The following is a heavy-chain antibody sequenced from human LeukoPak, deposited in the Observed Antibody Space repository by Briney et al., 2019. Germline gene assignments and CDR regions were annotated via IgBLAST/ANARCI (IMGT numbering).Heavy chain of an antibody. CDR3: ARESRQQLVRLGAFDI. V-gene: IGHV3-20*04. CDR2: INWNGGST. D-gene: IGHD6-13*01. J-gene: IGHJ3*02. CDR1: GFTFDDCG. Sequence: TGGSLRLSCAASGFTFDDCGMSWVRQAPGKGLEWVSGINWNGGSTGYADSVKSRFTISRDNAKNSLYLQMNSLRAEDTALYYCARESRQQLVRLGAFDIWGQGTMVTVSS.